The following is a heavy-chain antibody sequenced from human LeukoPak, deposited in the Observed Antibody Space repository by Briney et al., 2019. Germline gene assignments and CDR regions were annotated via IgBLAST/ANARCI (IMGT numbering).Heavy chain of an antibody. CDR3: ARLSSVTYCSGGSCSRGGYDY. CDR1: GGSITSSLYY. CDR2: IYYSGTT. J-gene: IGHJ4*02. V-gene: IGHV4-39*01. Sequence: PSETLSLTCTVSGGSITSSLYYWGWIRQAPGKALEWIANIYYSGTTAYNPSLKSRVTISVDTPKNQFSLELTSVTAADTAVYYCARLSSVTYCSGGSCSRGGYDYWGQGTLVTVSS. D-gene: IGHD2-15*01.